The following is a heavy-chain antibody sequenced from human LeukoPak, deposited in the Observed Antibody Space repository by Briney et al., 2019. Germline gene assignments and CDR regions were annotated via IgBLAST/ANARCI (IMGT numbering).Heavy chain of an antibody. CDR1: GYMFDNYG. CDR3: LRAERGSLAMAV. Sequence: ASVKVSCKASGYMFDNYGISWVRQAPGQGLEWMGWISAYNGHTNYAQKFQGRVTMTTDISTSTGYMDLRSLRSDAPALYSCLRAERGSLAMAVWGNGTPVTVSS. CDR2: ISAYNGHT. J-gene: IGHJ6*03. D-gene: IGHD3-10*01. V-gene: IGHV1-18*01.